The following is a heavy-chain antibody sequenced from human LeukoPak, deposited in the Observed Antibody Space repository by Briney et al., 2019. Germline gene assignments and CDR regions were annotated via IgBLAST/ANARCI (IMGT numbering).Heavy chain of an antibody. CDR3: ARGSRLEWLALFDY. Sequence: SVKVSCNASGGTFSSYAISWVRQAPGQGLEWMGGIIPIFGTANYGQKFQGRVTITADESTSTAYMELSSLRSEDTAVYYCARGSRLEWLALFDYWGQGTLVTVSS. CDR2: IIPIFGTA. V-gene: IGHV1-69*13. J-gene: IGHJ4*02. D-gene: IGHD6-19*01. CDR1: GGTFSSYA.